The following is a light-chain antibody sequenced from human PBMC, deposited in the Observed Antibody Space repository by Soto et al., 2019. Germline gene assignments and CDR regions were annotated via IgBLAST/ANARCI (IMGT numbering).Light chain of an antibody. CDR3: SSFAGTYSLNI. CDR1: SNDVGAYDH. Sequence: QSALTQPLSVSGSPGQSVAISCTGTSNDVGAYDHVSWYQHSPDKAPKLLIFAVNKRPSGVPDRFSGSKSGNTASLTISGLQADDEAEYFCSSFAGTYSLNIFGSGTKLTVL. CDR2: AVN. V-gene: IGLV2-11*01. J-gene: IGLJ1*01.